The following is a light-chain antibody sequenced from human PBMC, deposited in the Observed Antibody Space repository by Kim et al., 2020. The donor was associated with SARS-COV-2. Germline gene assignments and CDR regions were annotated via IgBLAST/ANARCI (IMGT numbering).Light chain of an antibody. V-gene: IGLV1-51*01. J-gene: IGLJ3*02. CDR1: TSNIRNNL. CDR3: GTWDDRLDAGV. CDR2: KDN. Sequence: QSVLTQPPSVSAAPGQRVTISCSGGTSNIRNNLVSWYQHLPGTAPKVLIYKDNKRPSGVPGRFSASKSGTSATLAITGLQTGDVGDYYCGTWDDRLDAGVFGGGTQLTVL.